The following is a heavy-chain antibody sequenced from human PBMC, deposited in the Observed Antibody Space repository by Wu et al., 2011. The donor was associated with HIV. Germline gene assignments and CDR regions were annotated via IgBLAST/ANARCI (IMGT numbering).Heavy chain of an antibody. Sequence: QVQLVQSGAEVKKPGSSVKVSCKASGGTFSSYAISWVRQAPGQGLEWMGGIIPFFGASNYAQRFQGRVTITSDESTTTVTMEVSSLRSEDTAVYYCSIGGYNYGWGPKPVDFWGQGTLVTVSS. D-gene: IGHD5-18*01. CDR2: IIPFFGAS. V-gene: IGHV1-69*01. CDR1: GGTFSSYA. J-gene: IGHJ4*02. CDR3: SIGGYNYGWGPKPVDF.